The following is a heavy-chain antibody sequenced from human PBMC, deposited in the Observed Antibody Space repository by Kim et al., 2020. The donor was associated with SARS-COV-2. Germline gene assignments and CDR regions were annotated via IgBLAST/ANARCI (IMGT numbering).Heavy chain of an antibody. Sequence: AQKLQGRVTVTTDTSTSTAYMELRSLRSDDTAVYYCARSTVTTYHDAFDIWGQGTMVTVSS. J-gene: IGHJ3*02. CDR3: ARSTVTTYHDAFDI. V-gene: IGHV1-18*01. D-gene: IGHD4-17*01.